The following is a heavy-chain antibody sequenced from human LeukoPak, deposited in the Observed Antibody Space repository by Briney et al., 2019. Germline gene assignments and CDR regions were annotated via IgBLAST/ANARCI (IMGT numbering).Heavy chain of an antibody. CDR3: ATWGIAVAGTFDY. CDR1: GGSFSGYY. Sequence: PSETLSLTCAVYGGSFSGYYWSWIRQPPGKGLEWIGEINHSGSTNYNPSFKSRVAISVDTSKNQFSLKLSSVTAADTAVYYCATWGIAVAGTFDYWGQGTLVTVST. D-gene: IGHD6-19*01. V-gene: IGHV4-34*01. J-gene: IGHJ4*02. CDR2: INHSGST.